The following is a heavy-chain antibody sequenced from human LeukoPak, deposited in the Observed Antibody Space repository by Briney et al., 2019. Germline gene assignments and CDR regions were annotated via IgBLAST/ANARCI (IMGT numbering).Heavy chain of an antibody. CDR1: GYSFTSYG. V-gene: IGHV1-18*01. CDR2: IGAYTGDT. D-gene: IGHD1-26*01. CDR3: ARGSGLVGATTIYY. J-gene: IGHJ4*02. Sequence: ASVKVSCKASGYSFTSYGITWVRQAPGQGLEWMRWIGAYTGDTSYAQKLQGRVTMTTDTSTSTAYMELRSLRSDDTAVYYCARGSGLVGATTIYYWGQGTLVTVSS.